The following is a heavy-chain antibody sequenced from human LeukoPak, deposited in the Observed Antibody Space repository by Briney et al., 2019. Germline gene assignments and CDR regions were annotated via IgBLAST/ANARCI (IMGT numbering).Heavy chain of an antibody. Sequence: QPGGSLRLSGAASVSPFRSQALGGVGQAPGRGREGVSSFTGSDGNLQYAVSVQGRHPLYRDSSKETMSLELLGVRADDRDTYYCAAGGGSTFNPWGQGILVTVPS. CDR2: FTGSDGNL. J-gene: IGHJ5*02. CDR1: VSPFRSQA. CDR3: AAGGGSTFNP. V-gene: IGHV3-23*01. D-gene: IGHD1-26*01.